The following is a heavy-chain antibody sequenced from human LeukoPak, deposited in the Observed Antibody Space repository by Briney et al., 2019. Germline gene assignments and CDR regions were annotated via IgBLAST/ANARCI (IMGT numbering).Heavy chain of an antibody. D-gene: IGHD6-6*01. Sequence: GGSLRLSCAASGFTFSDYGMHWVRQAPGKGLEWVAVISNDGTNAYQADSAKGRFIISRDNFKNTLYLQLNSLRAEDTAVYYCARALDATITPRPGGANFDYWGQGTLVTVSS. CDR3: ARALDATITPRPGGANFDY. CDR2: ISNDGTNA. V-gene: IGHV3-30*19. J-gene: IGHJ4*02. CDR1: GFTFSDYG.